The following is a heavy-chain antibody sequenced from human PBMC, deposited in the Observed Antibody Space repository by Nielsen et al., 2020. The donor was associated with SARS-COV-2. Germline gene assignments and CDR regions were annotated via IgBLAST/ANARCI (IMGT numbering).Heavy chain of an antibody. D-gene: IGHD6-19*01. CDR2: INQVGSEK. Sequence: VRQMPGKGLEWVANINQVGSEKYYVDSVRGRFSISRDNGKNSLYLQMNSLRAEDTAVYYCAREGIAVAGGIDYWGQGTLVTVSS. CDR3: AREGIAVAGGIDY. V-gene: IGHV3-7*01. J-gene: IGHJ4*02.